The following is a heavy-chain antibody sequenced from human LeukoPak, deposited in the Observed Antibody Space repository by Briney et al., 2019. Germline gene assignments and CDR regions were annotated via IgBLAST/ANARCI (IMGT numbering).Heavy chain of an antibody. CDR3: ARVGAAAGPWAFDI. CDR1: GYTFTGYY. D-gene: IGHD6-13*01. CDR2: INPNSGGT. Sequence: GASVKVPCKASGYTFTGYYMHWVRQAPGQGLEWMGWINPNSGGTNYAQKFQGRVTMTRDTSISTAYMELSRLRSDDTAVYYCARVGAAAGPWAFDIWGQGTMVTVSS. V-gene: IGHV1-2*02. J-gene: IGHJ3*02.